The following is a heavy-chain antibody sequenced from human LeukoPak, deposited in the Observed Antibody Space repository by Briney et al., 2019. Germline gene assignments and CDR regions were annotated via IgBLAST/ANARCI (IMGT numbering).Heavy chain of an antibody. CDR2: IYSGGST. CDR3: ARGMKYSTGWHYMDV. Sequence: PGGSLRLSCAASGFTVNSNYMSWVRQAPGKGLEWVSVIYSGGSTYYADSVKGRFTIFRDNSMNTLYLQMNSLRAEDTAVYYCARGMKYSTGWHYMDVWGKGTTVTISS. CDR1: GFTVNSNY. V-gene: IGHV3-53*01. D-gene: IGHD6-19*01. J-gene: IGHJ6*03.